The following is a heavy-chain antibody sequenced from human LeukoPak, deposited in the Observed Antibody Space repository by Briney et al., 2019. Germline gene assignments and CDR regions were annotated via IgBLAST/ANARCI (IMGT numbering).Heavy chain of an antibody. Sequence: GASVKVSCKVSGYTLTEISMHWVRQAPGKGIEWMGGFDPEDGETIYAQKFQGRVTMTEDTSTDTAYMELSSLRSEDTAVYYCATAQEVVGATTGFDYWGQGTLVTVSS. CDR2: FDPEDGET. CDR1: GYTLTEIS. V-gene: IGHV1-24*01. J-gene: IGHJ4*02. CDR3: ATAQEVVGATTGFDY. D-gene: IGHD1-26*01.